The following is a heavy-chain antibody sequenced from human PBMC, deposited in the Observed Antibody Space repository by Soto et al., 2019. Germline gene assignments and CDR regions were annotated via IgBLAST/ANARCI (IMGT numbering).Heavy chain of an antibody. D-gene: IGHD2-15*01. V-gene: IGHV3-21*01. CDR3: ARDCSGGSCYPGMDV. J-gene: IGHJ6*02. Sequence: GGSPSLSCAASGFNFNSYTINWVRQAPGKRLEWLSSISSSGYIFSTDSVRGRFTISRDNAKNSVYLQINSLRAEDTAVYFCARDCSGGSCYPGMDVWGQGTTVTVSS. CDR2: ISSSGYI. CDR1: GFNFNSYT.